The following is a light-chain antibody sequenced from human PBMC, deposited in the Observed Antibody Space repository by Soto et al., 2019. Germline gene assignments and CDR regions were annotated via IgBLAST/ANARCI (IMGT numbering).Light chain of an antibody. J-gene: IGKJ1*01. Sequence: EIVMTQSPATLSVSPGERATLSCRASQSVSSNLAWYQQKPGQAPRLLIYGASTRATGIPARFSGSGSGTDFTLTISRLEPEDFAVYFCQRYGTSPTFGQGTRVEMK. V-gene: IGKV3-15*01. CDR2: GAS. CDR3: QRYGTSPT. CDR1: QSVSSN.